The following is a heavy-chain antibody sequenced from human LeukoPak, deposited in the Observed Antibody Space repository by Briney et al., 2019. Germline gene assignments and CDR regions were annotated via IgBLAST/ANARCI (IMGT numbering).Heavy chain of an antibody. J-gene: IGHJ6*03. V-gene: IGHV1-8*01. CDR2: MNPNSGNT. CDR1: GYTFTSYD. CDR3: ARGVRTGIAARARPYYYMDV. D-gene: IGHD6-6*01. Sequence: ASVKVSCKASGYTFTSYDINWVRQATGQGLEWMGRMNPNSGNTGYAQKFQGRVTMTRNTSISTAYMELSSLRSEDTAVYYCARGVRTGIAARARPYYYMDVWGKGTTVTVSS.